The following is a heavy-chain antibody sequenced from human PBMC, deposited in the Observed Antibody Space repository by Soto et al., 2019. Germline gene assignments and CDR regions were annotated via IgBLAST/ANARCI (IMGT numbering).Heavy chain of an antibody. Sequence: PSETLSLTCTVSGGSITYINNHYCSWFCLPPGKGLEWIGYISDIAYTSYNPSLKGRVSISVDTSKNQFSLTLTSVTAADTAVYYCARQGFGVLHGLVDVWGQGTTVTV. CDR2: ISDIAYT. CDR1: GGSITYINNHY. J-gene: IGHJ6*02. V-gene: IGHV4-61*05. CDR3: ARQGFGVLHGLVDV. D-gene: IGHD3-10*01.